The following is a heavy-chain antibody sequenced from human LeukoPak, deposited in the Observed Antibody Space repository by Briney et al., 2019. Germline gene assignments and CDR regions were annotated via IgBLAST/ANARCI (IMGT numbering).Heavy chain of an antibody. J-gene: IGHJ5*02. CDR1: GGSLSGYY. CDR3: ARRGGKYQLLFKGKGWFDP. Sequence: SETLSLTCAVYGGSLSGYYWSWIRQPPGKGLEWIGEINHSGSTNYNPSLKSRVTISVDTSKNQFSLKLSSVTAADTAVYYCARRGGKYQLLFKGKGWFDPWGQGTLVTVSS. D-gene: IGHD2-2*01. CDR2: INHSGST. V-gene: IGHV4-34*01.